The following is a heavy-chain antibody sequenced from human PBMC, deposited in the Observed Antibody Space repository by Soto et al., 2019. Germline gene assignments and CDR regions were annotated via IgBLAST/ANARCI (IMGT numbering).Heavy chain of an antibody. CDR3: ARLLGGSGSFIDY. CDR2: INSDGSST. J-gene: IGHJ4*02. D-gene: IGHD3-10*01. CDR1: GFIFSGYW. V-gene: IGHV3-74*03. Sequence: EVQLVESGGGLVQPGGSLRLSCAASGFIFSGYWMHWVRRAPGKGRVWVSRINSDGSSTTYADSVKGRFTISRDNAKNTMYLQMNSLRAEDTAVYYCARLLGGSGSFIDYWGQGTLVTVSS.